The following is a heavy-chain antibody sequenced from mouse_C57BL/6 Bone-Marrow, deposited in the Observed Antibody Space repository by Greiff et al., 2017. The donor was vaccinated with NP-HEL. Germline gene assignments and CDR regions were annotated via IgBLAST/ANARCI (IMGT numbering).Heavy chain of an antibody. D-gene: IGHD2-3*01. V-gene: IGHV1-52*01. CDR3: ARARWLLQYFDV. CDR2: IDPSDSET. J-gene: IGHJ1*03. Sequence: VQLQQPGAELVRPGSSVKLSCKASGYTFTSYWMHWVKQRPIQGLEWIGNIDPSDSETHYNQKFKDKATLTVDKSSSTAYMQLSSLTSEDSAVYYCARARWLLQYFDVWGTGTTVTVSS. CDR1: GYTFTSYW.